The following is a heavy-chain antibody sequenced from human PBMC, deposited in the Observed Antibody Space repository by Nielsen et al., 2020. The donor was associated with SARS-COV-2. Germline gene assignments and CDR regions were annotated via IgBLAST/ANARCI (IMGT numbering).Heavy chain of an antibody. CDR1: GFTFSSYA. J-gene: IGHJ4*02. CDR3: ATSSGRYGGTDY. Sequence: GGSLRLSCAASGFTFSSYAMHWVRQAPGKGLEWVSGISWNSGSIGYADSVKGRFTISRDNAKNSLYLQMNSLRAEDTALYYCATSSGRYGGTDYWGQGTLVTVSS. D-gene: IGHD6-19*01. V-gene: IGHV3-9*01. CDR2: ISWNSGSI.